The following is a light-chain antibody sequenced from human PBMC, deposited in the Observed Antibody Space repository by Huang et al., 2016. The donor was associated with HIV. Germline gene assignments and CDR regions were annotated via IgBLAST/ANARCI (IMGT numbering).Light chain of an antibody. Sequence: IQLTQSPSSVSASVGDRVTVTCRASQAIGHSLAWYQHKPGKAPKLLIYGGAILQSGVSPGFSGKGSGTEFSLTISSLRSEDFATYFGQQLRSYPLTFGGGTDV. CDR2: GGA. CDR1: QAIGHS. V-gene: IGKV1-9*01. CDR3: QQLRSYPLT. J-gene: IGKJ4*01.